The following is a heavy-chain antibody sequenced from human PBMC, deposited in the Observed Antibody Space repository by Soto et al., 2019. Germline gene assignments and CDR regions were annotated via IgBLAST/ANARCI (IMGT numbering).Heavy chain of an antibody. D-gene: IGHD6-6*01. Sequence: PSRTLSLPCAISWDSVSSNSAAWNWIRQSPSRGLEWLGRTYYRSKWYNDYAVSVKSRITTNPDTSKNQFSLQLNSVTPEDTAVYYCAKGPSSRQLALGRPIDYWGQGTLVPVSS. J-gene: IGHJ4*02. CDR1: WDSVSSNSAA. CDR2: TYYRSKWYN. CDR3: AKGPSSRQLALGRPIDY. V-gene: IGHV6-1*01.